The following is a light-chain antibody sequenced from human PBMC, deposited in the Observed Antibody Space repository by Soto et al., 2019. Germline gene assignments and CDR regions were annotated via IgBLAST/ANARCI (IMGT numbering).Light chain of an antibody. J-gene: IGKJ5*01. Sequence: DIVMTQSPDSLAVSLGQRATVNCRSSQSLLYTSNNRNYLSWFQQKPGQPPKLLIYRASTRESGVPDRFSGSGSGTDFTLTISSLQAEDVAVYYCQQYHTSPITFGQGTRLEIK. CDR1: QSLLYTSNNRNY. V-gene: IGKV4-1*01. CDR3: QQYHTSPIT. CDR2: RAS.